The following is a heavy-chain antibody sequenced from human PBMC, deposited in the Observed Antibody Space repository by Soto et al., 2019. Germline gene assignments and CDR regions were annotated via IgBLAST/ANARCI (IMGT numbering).Heavy chain of an antibody. CDR3: ARSKRYCTNGVCYNRYYYYYYMDV. V-gene: IGHV4-31*03. D-gene: IGHD2-8*01. CDR1: GGSISSGGYY. Sequence: SETLSLTCTVSGGSISSGGYYWSWIRQHPGKGLEWIGYIYYSGSTYYNPSLKSRVTLSVDTSKNQFSLKLSSVTAADTAVYYCARSKRYCTNGVCYNRYYYYYYMDVWGKGTTVTVSS. J-gene: IGHJ6*03. CDR2: IYYSGST.